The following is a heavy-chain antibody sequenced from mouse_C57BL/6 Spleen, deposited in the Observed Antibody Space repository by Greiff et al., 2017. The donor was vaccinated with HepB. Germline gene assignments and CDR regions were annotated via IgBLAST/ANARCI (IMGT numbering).Heavy chain of an antibody. CDR2: IDPSDSET. V-gene: IGHV1-52*01. CDR3: ARFGYDYDGEAWFAY. D-gene: IGHD2-4*01. J-gene: IGHJ3*01. Sequence: QVQLQQPGAELVRPGSSVKLSCKASGYTFTSYWMHWVKQRPIQGLEWIGNIDPSDSETHYNQKFKDKATLTVDKSSSTAYMQLSSLTSEDSAVYYCARFGYDYDGEAWFAYWGQWTLVTVSA. CDR1: GYTFTSYW.